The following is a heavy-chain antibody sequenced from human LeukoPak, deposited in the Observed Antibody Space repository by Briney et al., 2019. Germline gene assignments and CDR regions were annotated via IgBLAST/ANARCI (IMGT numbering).Heavy chain of an antibody. CDR2: IKEDGSEK. CDR1: GFTFSTYW. CDR3: ARGFAAAGTSFDY. J-gene: IGHJ4*02. V-gene: IGHV3-7*01. Sequence: PGGSLRLSCAASGFTFSTYWMTWVRQAPGKGLGWVANIKEDGSEKYYVESVKGRFTISRDNAKNSLYLQMNSLRAEDTAVYYCARGFAAAGTSFDYWGQGTLVTVSS. D-gene: IGHD6-13*01.